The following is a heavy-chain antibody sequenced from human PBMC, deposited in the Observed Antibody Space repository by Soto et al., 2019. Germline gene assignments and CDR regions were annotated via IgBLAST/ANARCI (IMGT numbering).Heavy chain of an antibody. CDR2: ISANGQGI. D-gene: IGHD2-2*01. V-gene: IGHV3-23*01. CDR3: AKDRDYPRDQFHY. CDR1: GFTFSSYG. J-gene: IGHJ4*02. Sequence: GGSLRLSXAASGFTFSSYGMHWVRQAPGKGLEWVSAISANGQGIYYADSVRGRFTISRDNSKNTVFLHMDSLRAEDTAVYYCAKDRDYPRDQFHYWGQGTLVTVSS.